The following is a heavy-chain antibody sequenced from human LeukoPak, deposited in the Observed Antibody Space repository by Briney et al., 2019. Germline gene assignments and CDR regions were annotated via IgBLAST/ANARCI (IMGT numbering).Heavy chain of an antibody. D-gene: IGHD5-12*01. Sequence: GGSLRLSRVASGFSFNNYAMNWVRQAPGKGLEWVLLIIGSSGSTFYADSVKGRFTISRDKSKNTLYLQMNSLRAEDTAVYYCAKGAYDYIEIAYFDYWGQGSLVTVSS. CDR1: GFSFNNYA. V-gene: IGHV3-23*01. CDR2: IIGSSGST. CDR3: AKGAYDYIEIAYFDY. J-gene: IGHJ4*02.